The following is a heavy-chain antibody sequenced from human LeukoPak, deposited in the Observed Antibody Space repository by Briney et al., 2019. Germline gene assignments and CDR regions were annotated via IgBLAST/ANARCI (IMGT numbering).Heavy chain of an antibody. J-gene: IGHJ5*02. CDR3: ARADHYYDSSGNSFDP. CDR1: GYTFTSYT. V-gene: IGHV7-4-1*02. Sequence: ASVKVSCKASGYTFTSYTMNWVRQAPGQGLEWMGWINTYTGNPTYAQGFTGRFVFSLDTSVSTAYLQISSLKAEDTAVYYCARADHYYDSSGNSFDPWGQGTLVTVSS. D-gene: IGHD3-22*01. CDR2: INTYTGNP.